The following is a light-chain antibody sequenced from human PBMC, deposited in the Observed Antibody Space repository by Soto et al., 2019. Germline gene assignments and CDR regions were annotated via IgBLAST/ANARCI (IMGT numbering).Light chain of an antibody. CDR2: GAS. V-gene: IGKV3-15*01. Sequence: EIVMTQSPATLSVSPGERATLSCRASQSVSNNLAWYQQKPGQAPRLLMYGASTRATGSPARFSGSASGTEFTLTITSLQPEDFAVYYCQQYNYLITFGQGTRLEIK. CDR3: QQYNYLIT. CDR1: QSVSNN. J-gene: IGKJ5*01.